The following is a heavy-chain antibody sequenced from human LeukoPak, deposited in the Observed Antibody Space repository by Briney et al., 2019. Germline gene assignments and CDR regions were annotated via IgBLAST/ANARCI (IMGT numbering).Heavy chain of an antibody. CDR2: ISSSGSTI. J-gene: IGHJ3*02. D-gene: IGHD3-9*01. CDR3: ARDPTFGLTPDAFDI. CDR1: GFDLSDYT. V-gene: IGHV3-48*03. Sequence: PGGSLRLSRAASGFDLSDYTLHWVRQAPGKGLEWVSYISSSGSTIYYADSVKGRFTISRDNAKNSLYLQMNSLRAEDTAVYYCARDPTFGLTPDAFDIWGQGTMVTVSP.